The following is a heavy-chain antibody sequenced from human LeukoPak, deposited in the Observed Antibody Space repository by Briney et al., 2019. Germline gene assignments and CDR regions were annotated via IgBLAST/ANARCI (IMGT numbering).Heavy chain of an antibody. CDR2: IKPKTDGETT. J-gene: IGHJ4*02. D-gene: IGHD2-21*01. V-gene: IGHV3-15*07. CDR3: ITPLPYSAQ. Sequence: GSLRLFSSASGFTFINAYMNWVRQAPGKGLEWVGRIKPKTDGETTEYAAPVKDRFSISRDDSKSMMYLQMNSLKTEDTAVYYCITPLPYSAQGGQGTLVTVSS. CDR1: GFTFINAY.